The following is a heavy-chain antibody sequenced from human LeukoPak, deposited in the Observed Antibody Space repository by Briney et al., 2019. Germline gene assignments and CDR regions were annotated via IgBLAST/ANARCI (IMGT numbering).Heavy chain of an antibody. CDR2: INHSGYT. Sequence: SETLSLTCAVTGVPFSNYYWSWVRQSPRQGLEWIGEINHSGYTNYNPSLKSRVTMSIDTAKNQFSLILTSVTAADAGVYYCTRAVAGHPDWGQGTLVTVSS. V-gene: IGHV4-34*01. D-gene: IGHD6-19*01. J-gene: IGHJ4*02. CDR1: GVPFSNYY. CDR3: TRAVAGHPD.